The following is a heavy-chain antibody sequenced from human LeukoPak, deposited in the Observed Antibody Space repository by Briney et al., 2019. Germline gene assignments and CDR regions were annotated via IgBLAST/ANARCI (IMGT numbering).Heavy chain of an antibody. Sequence: SETLSLTCNVSGGSLNTGSYYWGWIRQPPGKGLEYIGSFYHSGSAFYNPSLTSPVTISIDTSNNQFFLEVNSVTAADTAIYYCARDVYSSGSYFALDIWGQGTVVTVSS. J-gene: IGHJ3*02. D-gene: IGHD6-19*01. CDR3: ARDVYSSGSYFALDI. V-gene: IGHV4-39*07. CDR2: FYHSGSA. CDR1: GGSLNTGSYY.